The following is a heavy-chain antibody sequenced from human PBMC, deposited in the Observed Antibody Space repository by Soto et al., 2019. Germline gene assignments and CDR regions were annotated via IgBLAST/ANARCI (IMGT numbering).Heavy chain of an antibody. CDR2: IIPIFGTA. CDR1: GGTFSSYA. J-gene: IGHJ6*02. Sequence: SVKVSCKASGGTFSSYAISWVRQAPGQGLEWMGGIIPIFGTANYAQKFQGRVTITADESTSTAYMELSSLRSEDTAVYYCARDLRIVVVPAAPRGYYYYYGMDVWGQGTTFTVSS. CDR3: ARDLRIVVVPAAPRGYYYYYGMDV. V-gene: IGHV1-69*13. D-gene: IGHD2-2*01.